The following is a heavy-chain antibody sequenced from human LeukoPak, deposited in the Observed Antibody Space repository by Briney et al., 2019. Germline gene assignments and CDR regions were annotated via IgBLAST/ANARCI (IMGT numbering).Heavy chain of an antibody. CDR2: INPNSGGT. V-gene: IGHV1-2*02. J-gene: IGHJ3*02. Sequence: ASVKVSCKASGYTFTGYYMHWVRQAPGQGLEWMAWINPNSGGTNYAQKFQGRVTMTRDTSISTAYMELSRLRSDDTAVYYCATHDYDSLDDAFDIWGQGTMVTVSS. CDR1: GYTFTGYY. D-gene: IGHD3-22*01. CDR3: ATHDYDSLDDAFDI.